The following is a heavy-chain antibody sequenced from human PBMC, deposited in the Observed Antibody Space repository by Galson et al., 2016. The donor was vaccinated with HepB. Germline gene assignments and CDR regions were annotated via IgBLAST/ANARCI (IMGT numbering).Heavy chain of an antibody. CDR3: ATAGVPATKGHHGALDG. J-gene: IGHJ6*02. D-gene: IGHD2-15*01. CDR2: INIDGSTT. CDR1: GFSFSSYW. Sequence: SLRLSCAASGFSFSSYWMHWVRQAPGKGLMWVSYINIDGSTTNYADSVKGRFTISRDNVKNTVYLQINGLRDDDTAVYFCATAGVPATKGHHGALDGWGQGTPVTVSS. V-gene: IGHV3-74*01.